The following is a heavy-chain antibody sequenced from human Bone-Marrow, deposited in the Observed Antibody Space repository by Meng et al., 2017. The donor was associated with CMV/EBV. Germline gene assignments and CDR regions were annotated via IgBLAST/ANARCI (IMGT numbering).Heavy chain of an antibody. CDR2: INPNSGDT. Sequence: ASVKVSCKASGYTFTGYYMHWVRQAPGQGLEWMGCINPNSGDTYYAQNFQGRVTMTRDMSLSTAYMELSRLRSDDTAVYYCAREISGSYSAGGYWGQGPLVPVSS. J-gene: IGHJ4*02. CDR3: AREISGSYSAGGY. D-gene: IGHD1-26*01. CDR1: GYTFTGYY. V-gene: IGHV1-2*02.